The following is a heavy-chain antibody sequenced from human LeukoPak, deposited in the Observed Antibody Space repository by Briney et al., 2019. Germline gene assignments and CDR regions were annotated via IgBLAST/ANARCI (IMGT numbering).Heavy chain of an antibody. CDR2: INPKSGGT. V-gene: IGHV1-2*02. D-gene: IGHD6-13*01. J-gene: IGHJ3*02. Sequence: ASVKVSCKASGYNFIGYYMHWVRQAPGEGLEWMGWINPKSGGTNYAQKFQGRVTMTRDTSMNTVYMELNRLRSDDMAVYYCARGTSSSWQDAFDIWGQGTMVTVSS. CDR3: ARGTSSSWQDAFDI. CDR1: GYNFIGYY.